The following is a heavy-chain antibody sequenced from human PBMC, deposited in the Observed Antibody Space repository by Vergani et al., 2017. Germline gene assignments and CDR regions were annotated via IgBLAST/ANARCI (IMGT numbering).Heavy chain of an antibody. D-gene: IGHD3-22*01. CDR3: AGPQGTSVYCYGGFDY. Sequence: EVQVVESGGALVQPGRSLRLSCAASGLTFDDYAMHWVRQPPGKGLEWVSGISWKSVIIDYADSVKGRFTISRDNAKNTLSLQMNSLTAEDTAIYYCAGPQGTSVYCYGGFDYWGQGILVTVSS. J-gene: IGHJ4*02. CDR1: GLTFDDYA. CDR2: ISWKSVII. V-gene: IGHV3-9*01.